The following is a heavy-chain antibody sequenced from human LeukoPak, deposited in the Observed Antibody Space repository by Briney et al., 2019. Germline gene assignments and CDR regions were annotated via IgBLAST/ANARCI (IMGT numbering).Heavy chain of an antibody. J-gene: IGHJ4*02. V-gene: IGHV3-74*01. Sequence: GGSLRLSCAASGFTFSDYWIHWVRQAPGKGLVWVSRINTDGSITNYADSVKGRFSISRDNAKNTPYLQMSSLRAEDTAVYYCARDRGPRTGFMVREAYDYWGQGTLVTVSS. CDR1: GFTFSDYW. D-gene: IGHD3-10*01. CDR2: INTDGSIT. CDR3: ARDRGPRTGFMVREAYDY.